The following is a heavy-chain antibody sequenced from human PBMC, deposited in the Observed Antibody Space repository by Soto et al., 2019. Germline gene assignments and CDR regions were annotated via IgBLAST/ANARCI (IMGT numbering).Heavy chain of an antibody. CDR2: ISGSGGST. J-gene: IGHJ4*02. Sequence: LILSCAASGFTFSSYAMSWVRQAPGKGLEWVSAISGSGGSTYYADSVKGRFTISRDNSKNTLYLQMNSLRAEDTAVYYCAKAPYYYDSSGYEYGYFDYWGQGTLVTVSS. D-gene: IGHD3-22*01. CDR3: AKAPYYYDSSGYEYGYFDY. CDR1: GFTFSSYA. V-gene: IGHV3-23*01.